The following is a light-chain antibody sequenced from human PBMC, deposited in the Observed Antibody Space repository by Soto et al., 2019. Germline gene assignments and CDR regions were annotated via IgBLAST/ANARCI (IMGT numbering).Light chain of an antibody. J-gene: IGLJ3*02. CDR2: DVS. CDR3: CSYAGSYTLGV. V-gene: IGLV2-11*01. Sequence: QSALTQPRSVSGSPGQSVTISCTGTSNDVGGYNYVSWYQQHPGKAPKLMIYDVSKRPSGVPDRFSGSKSGNTASLTISGLQAEDEADYYCCSYAGSYTLGVFGGGTKLTVL. CDR1: SNDVGGYNY.